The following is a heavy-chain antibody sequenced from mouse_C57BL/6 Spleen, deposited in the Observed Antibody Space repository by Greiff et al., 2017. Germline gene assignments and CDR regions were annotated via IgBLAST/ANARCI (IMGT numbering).Heavy chain of an antibody. CDR2: IDPETGGT. Sequence: VQLQQSGAELVRPGASVTLSCKASGYTFTDYEMHWVKQTPVHGLEWIGAIDPETGGTAYNQKFKGKAILTADKSSSTAYMELRSLTSEDSAVYYCTKVWTAQATFDYWGQGTTLTVSS. V-gene: IGHV1-15*01. CDR3: TKVWTAQATFDY. J-gene: IGHJ2*01. CDR1: GYTFTDYE. D-gene: IGHD3-2*02.